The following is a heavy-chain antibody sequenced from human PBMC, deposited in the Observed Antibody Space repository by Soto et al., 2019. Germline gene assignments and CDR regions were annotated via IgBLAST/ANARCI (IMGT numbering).Heavy chain of an antibody. CDR2: IYYSGST. J-gene: IGHJ6*02. V-gene: IGHV4-31*03. D-gene: IGHD3-16*02. CDR1: GGSISSGGYY. Sequence: QVQLQESGPGLVKPSQTLSLTCTVSGGSISSGGYYWSWIRQHPGKGLEWIGYIYYSGSTYYNPYIKIRVTRSVDTSKNQFSLKLSSVTAAYTAVYYCASYRLYRTYLYYYGMDVWGQGTTVTVSS. CDR3: ASYRLYRTYLYYYGMDV.